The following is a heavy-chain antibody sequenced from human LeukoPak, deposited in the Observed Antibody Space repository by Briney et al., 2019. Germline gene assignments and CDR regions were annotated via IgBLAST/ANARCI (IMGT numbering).Heavy chain of an antibody. CDR3: GRGIDYSSGPDY. J-gene: IGHJ4*02. CDR2: ISSSSSYI. V-gene: IGHV3-21*04. D-gene: IGHD6-19*01. Sequence: GGSLRLSCAASGFTFSSYSMNWVRQAPGKGLEWVSSISSSSSYIYYADSVKGRFTISRDNSKNTLYLQMNSLRAEDTAVYYCGRGIDYSSGPDYWGQGTLVTVSS. CDR1: GFTFSSYS.